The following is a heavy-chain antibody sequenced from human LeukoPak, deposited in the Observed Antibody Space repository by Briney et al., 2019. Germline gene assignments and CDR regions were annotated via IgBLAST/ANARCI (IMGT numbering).Heavy chain of an antibody. V-gene: IGHV4-4*02. J-gene: IGHJ6*03. Sequence: SETPSLTCAVSGGSISSSNWWSRVRQPPGNGLEWIGEIYHSGSTNYNPSLKSRVTISVDTSKNQIYLKLNSVTAADTAVYYCARAFSGSGSYYSEMLYYYYYMDVWGKGTTVTISS. CDR2: IYHSGST. D-gene: IGHD3-10*01. CDR3: ARAFSGSGSYYSEMLYYYYYMDV. CDR1: GGSISSSNW.